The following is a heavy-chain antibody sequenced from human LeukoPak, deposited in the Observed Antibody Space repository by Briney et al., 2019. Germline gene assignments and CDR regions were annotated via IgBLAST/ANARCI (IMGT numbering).Heavy chain of an antibody. CDR1: GGSFSGYY. CDR3: ARGRQEVSMIVVVMTGVSYYLDV. D-gene: IGHD3-22*01. CDR2: INPSGRI. Sequence: SETLSLTCAVYGGSFSGYYWTWIRQAPGKGLEWIGEINPSGRISYNPSLKSRLTISVDASKNQFSLNLRSLTAADTAVYYCARGRQEVSMIVVVMTGVSYYLDVWGKGTTVTVS. J-gene: IGHJ6*03. V-gene: IGHV4-34*01.